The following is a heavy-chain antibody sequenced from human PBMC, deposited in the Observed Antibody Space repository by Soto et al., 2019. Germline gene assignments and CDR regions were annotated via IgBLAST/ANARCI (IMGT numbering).Heavy chain of an antibody. CDR3: ARARWYDAFDV. Sequence: TLSLTCAVSGFFISSGNYWGWIRKPPGKGLEWIGSIFHGGNTYYNPSLKSRVTISVDMSKNQFSLKLNSVTAADTAVYYCARARWYDAFDVWGQGTVVTVSS. CDR1: GFFISSGNY. D-gene: IGHD2-15*01. J-gene: IGHJ3*01. V-gene: IGHV4-38-2*01. CDR2: IFHGGNT.